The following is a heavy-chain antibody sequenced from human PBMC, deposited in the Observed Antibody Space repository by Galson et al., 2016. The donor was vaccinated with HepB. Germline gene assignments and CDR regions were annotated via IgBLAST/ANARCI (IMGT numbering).Heavy chain of an antibody. CDR2: ISGDASRA. CDR3: VSPLHNDGNSGMSFDI. V-gene: IGHV3-74*01. J-gene: IGHJ3*02. CDR1: RVTFSSYW. Sequence: SLRLSCADSRVTFSSYWMHWVRQVPGEGPVWVSVISGDASRARYADSVAGRFIISRDNTKNNLYLEMNSLRADDTAVYYCVSPLHNDGNSGMSFDIWGQGKMVTVSS. D-gene: IGHD4-23*01.